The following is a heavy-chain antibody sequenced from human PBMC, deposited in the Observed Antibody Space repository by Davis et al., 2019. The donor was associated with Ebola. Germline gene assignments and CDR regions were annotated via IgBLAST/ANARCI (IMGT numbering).Heavy chain of an antibody. CDR2: FDPEDGET. CDR3: AKDPRQGVTMIPGAVDY. Sequence: ASVKVSCKVSGYTLTELSMHWVRQAPGKGLEWMGGFDPEDGETIYAQKFQGRVTMTEDTSTDTAYMELRSLRSDDTAVYYCAKDPRQGVTMIPGAVDYWGQGTLVSVSS. J-gene: IGHJ4*02. CDR1: GYTLTELS. V-gene: IGHV1-24*01. D-gene: IGHD3-22*01.